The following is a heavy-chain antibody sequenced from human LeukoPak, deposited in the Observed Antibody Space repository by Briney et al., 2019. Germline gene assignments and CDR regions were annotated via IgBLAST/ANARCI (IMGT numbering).Heavy chain of an antibody. V-gene: IGHV4-39*07. Sequence: PSETLSLTCTASGGSISSSNYYWGWIRQPPGKGLEWIGEINHSGSTNYNPSLKSRVTISVDTSKNQFSLKLSSVTAADTAVYYCARGSPMTTVTTWAKGAFDIWGQGTMVTVSS. CDR3: ARGSPMTTVTTWAKGAFDI. CDR1: GGSISSSNYY. J-gene: IGHJ3*02. CDR2: INHSGST. D-gene: IGHD4-17*01.